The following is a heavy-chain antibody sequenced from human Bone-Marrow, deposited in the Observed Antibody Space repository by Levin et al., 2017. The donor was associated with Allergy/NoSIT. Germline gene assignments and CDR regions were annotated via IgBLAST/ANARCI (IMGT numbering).Heavy chain of an antibody. CDR3: TTYAGDSWFDP. CDR1: GGSFYNYA. CDR2: FNPIFGSA. J-gene: IGHJ5*02. V-gene: IGHV1-69*01. D-gene: IGHD2-21*02. Sequence: GGSLRLSCKASGGSFYNYAFNWVRQAPGQGLEWMGGFNPIFGSANYPQTFQGRVTITADESTSTAYLELGSLRSDDTAIYYCTTYAGDSWFDPWGQGTLVTVSS.